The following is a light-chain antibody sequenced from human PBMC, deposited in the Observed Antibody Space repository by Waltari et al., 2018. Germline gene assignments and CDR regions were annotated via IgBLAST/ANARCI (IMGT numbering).Light chain of an antibody. CDR3: QRYGSSPEVP. Sequence: EIVLTQSPGTLSLSPGERATLSCRASQSVSSSYLAWYQQKPGQAPRLLIYGASSRATGIPDRFSGSGSGTDFTLTISRLEPEDCAVYYCQRYGSSPEVPFGAGTKVEIK. CDR2: GAS. CDR1: QSVSSSY. V-gene: IGKV3-20*01. J-gene: IGKJ4*01.